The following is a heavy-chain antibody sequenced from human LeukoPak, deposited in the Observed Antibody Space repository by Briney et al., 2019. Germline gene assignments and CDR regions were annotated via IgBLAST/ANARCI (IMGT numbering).Heavy chain of an antibody. J-gene: IGHJ4*02. CDR3: ARDLYYGSGSQFDY. CDR2: IYTSGST. CDR1: GGSISSGSYY. V-gene: IGHV4-61*02. Sequence: SETLSLTCTVSGGSISSGSYYWSWIRQPAGKGLEWIGRIYTSGSTNYNPSLKSRATISVDTSKNQFSLKLSSVPAADTAVYYCARDLYYGSGSQFDYWGQGTLVTVSS. D-gene: IGHD3-10*01.